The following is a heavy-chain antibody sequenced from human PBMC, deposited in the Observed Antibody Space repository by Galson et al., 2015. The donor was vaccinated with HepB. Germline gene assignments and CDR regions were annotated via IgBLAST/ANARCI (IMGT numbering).Heavy chain of an antibody. CDR1: GYSFTSYD. CDR3: ARDSGFPYYYDSSGHLNPGYYLDY. CDR2: ISAYGDNT. Sequence: SVKVSCKASGYSFTSYDITWVRQAPGQGLEWMGRISAYGDNTNYAQKTQGRVIMTTDTSTSTAYMEMGSLRSDDTAVYYCARDSGFPYYYDSSGHLNPGYYLDYWGQGTLVTVSS. D-gene: IGHD3-22*01. V-gene: IGHV1-18*04. J-gene: IGHJ4*02.